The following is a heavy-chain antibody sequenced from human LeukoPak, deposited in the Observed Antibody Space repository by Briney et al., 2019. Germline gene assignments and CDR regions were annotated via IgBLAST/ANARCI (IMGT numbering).Heavy chain of an antibody. CDR3: AKGSGQYGAYDSSGLDY. Sequence: GRSLRLSCAASGFTFDDYAMHWVRQAPGKGLEWVSGISWNGGRIGYADSVKGRFAISRDNAKNSLYLQMSSLRAGDTAFYYCAKGSGQYGAYDSSGLDYWGQGTLVTVSS. D-gene: IGHD3-22*01. J-gene: IGHJ4*02. V-gene: IGHV3-9*01. CDR2: ISWNGGRI. CDR1: GFTFDDYA.